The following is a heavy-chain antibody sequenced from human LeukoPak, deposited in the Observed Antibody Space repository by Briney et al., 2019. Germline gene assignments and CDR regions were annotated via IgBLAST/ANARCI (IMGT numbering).Heavy chain of an antibody. D-gene: IGHD3-9*01. CDR3: ARLVNRAFDV. Sequence: GGSLKLSCAASEFTFSNYWMSWVRQAPGKGLGWVANIKADGSGTSYVDSVKGRFTISRDNAKNSLDLQMNSLRAEDTAVYYCARLVNRAFDVWGQGTMVIVSS. V-gene: IGHV3-7*05. J-gene: IGHJ3*01. CDR1: EFTFSNYW. CDR2: IKADGSGT.